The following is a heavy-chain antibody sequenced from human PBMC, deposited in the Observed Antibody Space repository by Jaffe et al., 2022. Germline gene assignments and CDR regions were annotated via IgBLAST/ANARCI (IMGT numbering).Heavy chain of an antibody. CDR2: IYHSGST. V-gene: IGHV4-38-2*01. J-gene: IGHJ4*02. CDR1: GYSISSGYY. CDR3: ARGSPGGFEFVGY. Sequence: QVQLQESGPGLVKPSETLSLTCAVSGYSISSGYYWGWIRQPPGKGLEWIGSIYHSGSTYYNPSLKSRVTISVDTSKNQFSLKLSSVTAADTAVYYCARGSPGGFEFVGYWGQGTLVTVSS. D-gene: IGHD5-12*01.